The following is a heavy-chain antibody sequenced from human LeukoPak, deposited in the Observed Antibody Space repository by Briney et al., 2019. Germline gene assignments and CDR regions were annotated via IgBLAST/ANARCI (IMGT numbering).Heavy chain of an antibody. V-gene: IGHV3-21*06. CDR1: GFTFSTYN. Sequence: GGSLRLSCAASGFTFSTYNMNWVRQAPGKGLEWISSITSGGGYTYYADSVKGRFTTSRDNAKNSLSLRLDSLRAEDTAVYYCARGHYDVLTSSYKWTPDYWGQGTLVTVSS. D-gene: IGHD3-9*01. CDR2: ITSGGGYT. CDR3: ARGHYDVLTSSYKWTPDY. J-gene: IGHJ4*02.